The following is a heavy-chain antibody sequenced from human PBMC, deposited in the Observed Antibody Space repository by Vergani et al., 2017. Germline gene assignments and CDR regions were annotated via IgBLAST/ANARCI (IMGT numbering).Heavy chain of an antibody. V-gene: IGHV4-39*07. D-gene: IGHD1-26*01. J-gene: IGHJ4*02. CDR2: IYYSGSP. Sequence: QLQLQESGPGLVKPSETLSLTCTVSGGSISSSSYYWGWIRQPPGKGLEWIGSIYYSGSPYYNPSLKSRVTIAVDTSKNQFSLKLSSVTAADTAVYYCARGGGSYRRGLDYWGQGTLVTVSA. CDR3: ARGGGSYRRGLDY. CDR1: GGSISSSSYY.